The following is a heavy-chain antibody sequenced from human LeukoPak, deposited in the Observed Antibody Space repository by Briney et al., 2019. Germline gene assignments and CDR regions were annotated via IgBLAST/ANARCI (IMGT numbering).Heavy chain of an antibody. V-gene: IGHV3-7*01. D-gene: IGHD1-1*01. Sequence: GGTLRLSCVASGFSFSTTWMTWVRQAPGKGLEWVANIRKDGGEIYYVDSVKGRFTISRDNTKNSLYLQMNSLRAEDTAVYYCARDGDSWNDFDHWGQGTLVTVSS. CDR1: GFSFSTTW. J-gene: IGHJ4*02. CDR2: IRKDGGEI. CDR3: ARDGDSWNDFDH.